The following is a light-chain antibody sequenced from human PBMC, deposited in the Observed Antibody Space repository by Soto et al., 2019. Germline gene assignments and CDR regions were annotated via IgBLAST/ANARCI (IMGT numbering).Light chain of an antibody. CDR3: NSHTSSSTLLFGGGTTLV. J-gene: IGLJ2*01. V-gene: IGLV2-14*01. CDR2: DVS. CDR1: SSDVGGYNY. Sequence: QSALTQPASVSGSPGQSITISCTGSSSDVGGYNYVSWYQQHPGKAPKLMIYDVSNRPSGVSNRFSGSKSGNTASLTISGLQAEDEADYYCNSHTSSSTLLFGGGTTLVFGGGTKLTVL.